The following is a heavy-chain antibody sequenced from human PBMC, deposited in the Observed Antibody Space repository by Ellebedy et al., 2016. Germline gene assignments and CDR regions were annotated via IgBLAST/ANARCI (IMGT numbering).Heavy chain of an antibody. CDR1: GFSLSTSGVG. Sequence: SGPTLVXPTQTLTLTCTFSGFSLSTSGVGVGWIRQPPGKALEWLGIIYWDDDKRYSPSLKSRLTISKDTSKNQVALTMTNMDPVDTGTYCCAHRLREAAGPNQFDYWGQGTLVTVSS. CDR2: IYWDDDK. V-gene: IGHV2-5*02. CDR3: AHRLREAAGPNQFDY. J-gene: IGHJ4*02. D-gene: IGHD6-13*01.